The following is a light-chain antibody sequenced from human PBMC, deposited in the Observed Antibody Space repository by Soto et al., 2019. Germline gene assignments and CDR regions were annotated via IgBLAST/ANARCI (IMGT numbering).Light chain of an antibody. Sequence: EIVMTQSPATLSVSPGERATLSCRASQRVSSNYLAWYQQKPGQAPRLLIFAASSRATGITDRFSGSGSGTGFSLTISRLGPEDLAVYYCQQYGSSPYTFGQGTKLEIK. CDR3: QQYGSSPYT. CDR2: AAS. V-gene: IGKV3-20*01. CDR1: QRVSSNY. J-gene: IGKJ2*01.